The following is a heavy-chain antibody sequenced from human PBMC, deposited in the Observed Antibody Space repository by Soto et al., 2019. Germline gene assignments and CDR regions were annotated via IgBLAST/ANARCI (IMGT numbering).Heavy chain of an antibody. CDR1: GYSFTDYY. D-gene: IGHD2-21*02. V-gene: IGHV1-2*04. CDR2: INPNRGVT. J-gene: IGHJ6*02. Sequence: QVQLVQSGAEVRKPGASVKVSCKASGYSFTDYYIHWVRQAPGQGLEWLGWINPNRGVTHFAQKFQGWVTMTRDTSISTAYMELNRLTSDDTAVYYCVRSPGDFRYGLDVWGQGTTVTVSS. CDR3: VRSPGDFRYGLDV.